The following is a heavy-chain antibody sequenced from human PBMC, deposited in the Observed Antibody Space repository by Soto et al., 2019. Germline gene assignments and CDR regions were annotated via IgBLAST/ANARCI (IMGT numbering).Heavy chain of an antibody. CDR3: ARDPIRGGVPYFFDF. J-gene: IGHJ4*02. CDR1: GYTFTDYF. V-gene: IGHV1-2*02. Sequence: GASVKVSFKVSGYTFTDYFVHWLRLAPGQGLEWMGWVNPDTGVATFPQKFQGRVTVTRDASINTDYMELTHLTSEDTGIYYCARDPIRGGVPYFFDFWGRGTQVTVSS. D-gene: IGHD3-16*01. CDR2: VNPDTGVA.